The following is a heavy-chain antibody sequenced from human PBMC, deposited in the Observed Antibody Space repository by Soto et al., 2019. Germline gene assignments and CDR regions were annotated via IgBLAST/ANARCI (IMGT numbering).Heavy chain of an antibody. CDR2: INPNSGGT. CDR1: GYTFTGYY. Sequence: ASVKVSCKASGYTFTGYYMHWVRQAPGQGLEWMGWINPNSGGTNYAQKFQGWVTMTRDTSISTAYMELSRLRSDDTAVYYCAMTMVRGVITIRFDYWGQGTLVTVS. D-gene: IGHD3-10*01. J-gene: IGHJ4*02. CDR3: AMTMVRGVITIRFDY. V-gene: IGHV1-2*04.